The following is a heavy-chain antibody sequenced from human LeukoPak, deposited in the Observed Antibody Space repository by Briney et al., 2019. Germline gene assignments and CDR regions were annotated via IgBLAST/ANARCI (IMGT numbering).Heavy chain of an antibody. J-gene: IGHJ3*02. CDR1: GFTFDDYA. V-gene: IGHV3-9*03. Sequence: GRSLRLSCAASGFTFDDYAMHWVRQAPGKGLEWVSGISWNSGSIGYADSAKGRFTISRDNAKNSLYLQMNSLRAEDMALYYCAKARSVAEGAFDIWGQGTMVTVSS. CDR2: ISWNSGSI. CDR3: AKARSVAEGAFDI. D-gene: IGHD6-19*01.